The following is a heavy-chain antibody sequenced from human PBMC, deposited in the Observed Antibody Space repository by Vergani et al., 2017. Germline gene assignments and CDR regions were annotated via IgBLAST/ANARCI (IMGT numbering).Heavy chain of an antibody. D-gene: IGHD6-13*01. CDR3: ARDRAVGYSSSWYKVSDY. CDR2: ISSSSSYI. CDR1: GFTFSSYS. V-gene: IGHV3-21*01. Sequence: EVQLVESGGGLVKPGGSLRLSCAASGFTFSSYSMNWVRQAPGKGLEWVSSISSSSSYIYYADSVKGRFTISRDNAKNSLYLQMNSLRAEDTAVYYCARDRAVGYSSSWYKVSDYWGQGTLVTVSS. J-gene: IGHJ4*02.